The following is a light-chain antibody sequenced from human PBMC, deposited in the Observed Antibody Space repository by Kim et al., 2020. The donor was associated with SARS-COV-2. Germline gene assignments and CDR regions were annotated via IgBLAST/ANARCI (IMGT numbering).Light chain of an antibody. CDR1: QDISNY. Sequence: SASVGDRVTITCQASQDISNYLNWYQQKPGTAPKLLIYDASNLETGVPSRFSGSGSGTDFTFTISSLQPEDIATYYCQQYDNLFTFGPGTKVDIK. J-gene: IGKJ3*01. V-gene: IGKV1-33*01. CDR3: QQYDNLFT. CDR2: DAS.